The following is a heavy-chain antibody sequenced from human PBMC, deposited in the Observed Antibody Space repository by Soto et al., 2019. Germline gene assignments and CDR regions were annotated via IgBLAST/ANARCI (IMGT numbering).Heavy chain of an antibody. CDR3: ARDSVAAAGNFDYSYGMDV. CDR2: ISINGGST. CDR1: GFTFSSYS. V-gene: IGHV3-64*02. Sequence: GGSLRLSCSASGFTFSSYSMHWVRQAPGKGLEYVSAISINGGSTDYADSVKGRFTISRDNSKNTLYLQKGSLRAEDMAVYYCARDSVAAAGNFDYSYGMDVWGQGTTVTVSS. D-gene: IGHD6-13*01. J-gene: IGHJ6*02.